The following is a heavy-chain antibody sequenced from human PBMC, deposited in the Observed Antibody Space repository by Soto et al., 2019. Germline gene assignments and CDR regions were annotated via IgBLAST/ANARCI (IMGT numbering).Heavy chain of an antibody. D-gene: IGHD6-6*01. J-gene: IGHJ5*02. Sequence: SETLCLTWTVSGGSISSGGYYWSWIRQHPGKGLEWIGYIYYSGSTYYNPSLESRVTISVDTSKNQFSLKLSSVTAADTAVYYCASYSSSSMDNWFEPWGQGTLVTVSS. CDR2: IYYSGST. CDR1: GGSISSGGYY. CDR3: ASYSSSSMDNWFEP. V-gene: IGHV4-31*02.